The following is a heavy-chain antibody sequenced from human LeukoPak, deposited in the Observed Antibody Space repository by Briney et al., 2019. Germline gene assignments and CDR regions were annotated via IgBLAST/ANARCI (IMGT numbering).Heavy chain of an antibody. V-gene: IGHV3-43*02. Sequence: PGGSLRLSCAASGFTFDDYAMHWVRQAPGKGLEWVSLISGDGGSTYYADSVKGRFTISRDNSKNSLYLQMNSLRTEDTALYYCAKDVGRDGYNPNFDDWGQGTLVTVSS. CDR3: AKDVGRDGYNPNFDD. CDR2: ISGDGGST. J-gene: IGHJ4*02. CDR1: GFTFDDYA. D-gene: IGHD5-24*01.